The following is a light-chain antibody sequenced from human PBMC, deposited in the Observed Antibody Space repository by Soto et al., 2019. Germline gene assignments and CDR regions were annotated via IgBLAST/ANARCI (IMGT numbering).Light chain of an antibody. V-gene: IGKV1-12*01. CDR3: QQYHSLYT. Sequence: DIQMTQSPSSVSASVGYRVTITCRATQSLTRWLAWYQRKPGKALKFLIYDASTLESGVPSRFSGSGSGTEFTLTISSLQPDDLATYYCQQYHSLYTFGQGTRLEI. CDR2: DAS. J-gene: IGKJ5*01. CDR1: QSLTRW.